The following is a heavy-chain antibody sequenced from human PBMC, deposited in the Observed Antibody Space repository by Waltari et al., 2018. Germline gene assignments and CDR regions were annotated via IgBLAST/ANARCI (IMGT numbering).Heavy chain of an antibody. Sequence: QLHLQESGPGLVKPSDTLSVTCSVSGGPITSNRHYWGWVRQPPGKGLEWTATISYSGATYNNPSLKSRVTISVDTSKNQFSLKLSSVTAADTAVYYCATYIGASIGTAAFDVWGQGTMVTVSS. CDR1: GGPITSNRHY. V-gene: IGHV4-39*01. CDR3: ATYIGASIGTAAFDV. D-gene: IGHD3-16*01. J-gene: IGHJ3*01. CDR2: ISYSGAT.